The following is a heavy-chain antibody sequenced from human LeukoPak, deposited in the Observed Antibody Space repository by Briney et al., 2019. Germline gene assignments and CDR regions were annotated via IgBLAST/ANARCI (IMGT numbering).Heavy chain of an antibody. CDR2: ISSSSSSYI. CDR3: ARDLWELLTGIDY. J-gene: IGHJ4*02. D-gene: IGHD1-26*01. V-gene: IGHV3-21*01. Sequence: GGSLRLSCAASGFTFSSYSMNWVRQAPGKGLEWVSSISSSSSSYIYYADSVKGRFTISRDNAKNSLYLQMNGLRAEDTAVYYCARDLWELLTGIDYWGQGTLVTVSS. CDR1: GFTFSSYS.